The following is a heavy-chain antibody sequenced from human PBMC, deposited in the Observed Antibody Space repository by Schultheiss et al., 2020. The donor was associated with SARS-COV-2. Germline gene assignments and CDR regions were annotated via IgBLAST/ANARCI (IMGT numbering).Heavy chain of an antibody. D-gene: IGHD3-10*01. V-gene: IGHV4-34*01. CDR2: IYYSGST. CDR1: GGSFSGYY. Sequence: SETLSLTCAVYGGSFSGYYWSWIRQHPGKGLEWIGYIYYSGSTYYNPSLKSRVTISVDTSKNQFSLKLSSVTAADTAVYYCARGARVDYWGQGTLVTVSS. CDR3: ARGARVDY. J-gene: IGHJ4*02.